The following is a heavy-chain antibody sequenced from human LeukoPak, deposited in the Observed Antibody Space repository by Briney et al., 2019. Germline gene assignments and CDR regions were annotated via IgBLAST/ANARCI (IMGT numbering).Heavy chain of an antibody. CDR3: ARDGGNLWFGELF. CDR2: INPNSGGT. D-gene: IGHD3-10*01. Sequence: ASVKVSCKASGYXFTGYYIHWVRQAPGQGLEWMGWINPNSGGTNYAQKFQGRVTMTRDTSISTAYMELSRLRSDDTAVYYCARDGGNLWFGELFWGQGTLVTVSS. V-gene: IGHV1-2*02. CDR1: GYXFTGYY. J-gene: IGHJ4*02.